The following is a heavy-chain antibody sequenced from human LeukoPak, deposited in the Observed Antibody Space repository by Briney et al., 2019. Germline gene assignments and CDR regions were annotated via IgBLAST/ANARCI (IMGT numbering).Heavy chain of an antibody. CDR2: INPSGGST. CDR1: GYTFTSYY. CDR3: ASSHLRGSGFDY. Sequence: GASVKVSCKASGYTFTSYYMHWVRQARGQGLEWMGIINPSGGSTSYAQKFQGRVTTTRDTSTSTVYMELSSLRPEDTAVYYCASSHLRGSGFDYWGQGTLVTVSS. D-gene: IGHD3-10*01. J-gene: IGHJ4*02. V-gene: IGHV1-46*01.